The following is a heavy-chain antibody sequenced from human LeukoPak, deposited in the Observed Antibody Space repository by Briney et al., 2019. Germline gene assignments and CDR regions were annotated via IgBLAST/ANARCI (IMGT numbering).Heavy chain of an antibody. V-gene: IGHV1-24*01. J-gene: IGHJ5*02. CDR3: TTTEYSSGYRDL. Sequence: ASVKVSCKVSGYSLSDLSIHWVRQAPGKGLEGMGGFDPQDDETIYAQKFQGRVTMTEDTSTDTAYMELTRLGSEDTAVYYCTTTEYSSGYRDLWGQGTLATVSS. CDR2: FDPQDDET. D-gene: IGHD5-18*01. CDR1: GYSLSDLS.